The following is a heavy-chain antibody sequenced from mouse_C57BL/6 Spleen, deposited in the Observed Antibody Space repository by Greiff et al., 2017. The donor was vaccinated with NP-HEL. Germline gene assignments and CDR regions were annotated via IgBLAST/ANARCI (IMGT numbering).Heavy chain of an antibody. J-gene: IGHJ4*01. CDR1: GFTFSSYA. V-gene: IGHV5-4*01. CDR3: ARDPHYYYGSHYYAMDY. Sequence: EVKLVESGGGLVKPGGSLKLSCAASGFTFSSYAMSWVRQTPEKRLEWVATISDGGSYTYYPDNVKGRFTISRDNAKNNLYLQMSHLKSEDTAMYYCARDPHYYYGSHYYAMDYWGQGTSVTVSS. D-gene: IGHD1-1*01. CDR2: ISDGGSYT.